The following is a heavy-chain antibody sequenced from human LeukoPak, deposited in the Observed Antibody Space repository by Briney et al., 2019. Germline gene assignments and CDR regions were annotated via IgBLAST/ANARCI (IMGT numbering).Heavy chain of an antibody. CDR2: IKQDGSEK. V-gene: IGHV3-7*01. CDR3: AKVQAVGVPYSGSHFDY. Sequence: PGGPLRLFCAACGLTFVHPWQTWGGQAQAPGLHPAANIKQDGSEKVYVDSVKGRFTISRDNAKNSVFLQMNSLRDEDTAVYYCAKVQAVGVPYSGSHFDYWGQGTLVTVSS. D-gene: IGHD1-26*01. J-gene: IGHJ4*02. CDR1: GLTFVHPW.